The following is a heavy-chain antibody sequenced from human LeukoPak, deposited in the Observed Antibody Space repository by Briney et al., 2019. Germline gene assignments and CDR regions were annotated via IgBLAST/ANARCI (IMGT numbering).Heavy chain of an antibody. V-gene: IGHV1-18*01. CDR1: GYTFTSYG. CDR2: ISAYNGNT. CDR3: ARGPYSSGWELKYYFDY. Sequence: ASVKVSCNASGYTFTSYGISWVRQAPGQGLEWMGWISAYNGNTNYAQKLQGRVTMTTDTSTSTAYMELRSLRSDDTAVYYCARGPYSSGWELKYYFDYWGQGTLVTVSS. J-gene: IGHJ4*02. D-gene: IGHD6-19*01.